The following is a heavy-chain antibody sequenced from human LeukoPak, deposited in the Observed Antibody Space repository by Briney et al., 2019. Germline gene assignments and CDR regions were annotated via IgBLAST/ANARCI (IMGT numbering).Heavy chain of an antibody. V-gene: IGHV3-30*04. Sequence: PGGSLRLSCAASGFTFSSYAMHWVRQAPGKGLEWVAVISYDGSNKYYADSVKGRFTISRDNSKNTLYLQMNSLRAEDTAVYYCARDQRSYDYVMYYFDYWGQGTLVTVPS. CDR2: ISYDGSNK. D-gene: IGHD3-16*01. CDR3: ARDQRSYDYVMYYFDY. CDR1: GFTFSSYA. J-gene: IGHJ4*02.